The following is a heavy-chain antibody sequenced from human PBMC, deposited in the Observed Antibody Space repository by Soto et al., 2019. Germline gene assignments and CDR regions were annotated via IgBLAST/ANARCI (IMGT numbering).Heavy chain of an antibody. CDR1: GYSFTRYW. V-gene: IGHV5-51*01. J-gene: IGHJ4*02. CDR3: ARTFCGGDCYSGNQFDY. CDR2: IYPSDSDI. Sequence: GASLKISCKGSGYSFTRYWIVWVRQMPGKGLEWMGIIYPSDSDIVYSPSFQGQVTISADKSISTAYLQWSSLKASDSAVYYCARTFCGGDCYSGNQFDYWGQGTLVTVSS. D-gene: IGHD2-21*02.